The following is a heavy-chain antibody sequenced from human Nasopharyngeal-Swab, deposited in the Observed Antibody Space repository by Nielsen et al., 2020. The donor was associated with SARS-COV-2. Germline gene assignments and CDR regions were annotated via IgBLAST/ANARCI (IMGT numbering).Heavy chain of an antibody. V-gene: IGHV3-15*01. J-gene: IGHJ6*02. CDR2: IKSKIEGGTT. Sequence: GESLKISCAASGFTFNNYNFNWVRQAPGKGLEWVGRIKSKIEGGTTNYAAPVKGRFTISRDDSKTTLYLQMNSLKTEDTAVYYCTTDRAGYYDLLTGFDYSHYFGMDVWGQGTTVTVSS. CDR1: GFTFNNYN. CDR3: TTDRAGYYDLLTGFDYSHYFGMDV. D-gene: IGHD3-9*01.